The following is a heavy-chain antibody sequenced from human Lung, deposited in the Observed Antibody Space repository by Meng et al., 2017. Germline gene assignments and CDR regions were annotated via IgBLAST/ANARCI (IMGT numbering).Heavy chain of an antibody. CDR3: ARGQKGYFDL. J-gene: IGHJ2*01. Sequence: QVAPAEAGPGMVTPSQTLSLTCSVSGCTISSRNYYWSCMRQPPGKGLEWSGHIYNSGSTYYNPSLKSRITISVDTSKNQVSLKLSSVTAADTAVYYCARGQKGYFDLWGRGTLVTVSS. CDR1: GCTISSRNYY. V-gene: IGHV4-30-4*01. CDR2: IYNSGST.